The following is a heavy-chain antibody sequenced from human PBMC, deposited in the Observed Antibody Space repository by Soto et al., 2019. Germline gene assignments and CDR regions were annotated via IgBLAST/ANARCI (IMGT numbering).Heavy chain of an antibody. CDR2: ISGSGGST. V-gene: IGHV3-23*01. CDR3: AKEGGIVLMVYAPDYYYYGMDV. J-gene: IGHJ6*02. Sequence: GGSLRLSCAASGFTFSSYAMSWVRQAPGKGLEWVSAISGSGGSTCYADSVKGPFTISRDNSKNTLYRQMNSLRAEDTAVYYCAKEGGIVLMVYAPDYYYYGMDVWGQGTTVTVSS. D-gene: IGHD2-8*01. CDR1: GFTFSSYA.